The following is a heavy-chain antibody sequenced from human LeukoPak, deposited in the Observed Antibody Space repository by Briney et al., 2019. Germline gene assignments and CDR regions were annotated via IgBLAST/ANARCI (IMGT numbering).Heavy chain of an antibody. Sequence: GGSLSLSCAASGFTSSSYAMHWVRQAPGKGVEGVAVISYDGSKKYYADSVKGRFTNSRNNSKNTLYLQMNSLRAEDTAVYYCARGSYSSGWYVDYWGQGTLVTVSS. CDR1: GFTSSSYA. V-gene: IGHV3-30*04. CDR2: ISYDGSKK. J-gene: IGHJ4*02. D-gene: IGHD6-19*01. CDR3: ARGSYSSGWYVDY.